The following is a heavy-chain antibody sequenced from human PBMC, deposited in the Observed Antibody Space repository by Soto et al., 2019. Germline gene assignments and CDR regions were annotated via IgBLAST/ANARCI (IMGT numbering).Heavy chain of an antibody. CDR3: AKDGTYTEYYYYYYGMDV. J-gene: IGHJ6*02. V-gene: IGHV3-30*18. Sequence: GGSLRLSCAASGFTFSSYGMHWVRQAPGKGLEWVAVISYDGSNKYYADSVKGRFTISRDNSKNTLYLQMNSLRAEDTAVYYCAKDGTYTEYYYYYYGMDVWGQGTTVTVSS. CDR1: GFTFSSYG. CDR2: ISYDGSNK. D-gene: IGHD1-1*01.